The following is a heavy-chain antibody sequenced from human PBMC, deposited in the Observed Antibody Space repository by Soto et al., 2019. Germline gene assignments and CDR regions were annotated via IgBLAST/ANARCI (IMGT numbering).Heavy chain of an antibody. Sequence: QVQLQESGPGLVKPSQTLSLTCTVSGGSISSGDYYWSWIRQPPGKGLEWIGYIYYSGSTYYNPSLKRRVTXXVXPXXNQFSLKLSSVTAADTAVYYCARAQYSPGGNWFDPWGQGTLVTVSS. CDR1: GGSISSGDYY. D-gene: IGHD6-6*01. CDR2: IYYSGST. CDR3: ARAQYSPGGNWFDP. V-gene: IGHV4-30-4*01. J-gene: IGHJ5*02.